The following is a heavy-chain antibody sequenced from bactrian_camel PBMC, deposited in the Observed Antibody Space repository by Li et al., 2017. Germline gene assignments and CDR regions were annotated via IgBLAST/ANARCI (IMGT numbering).Heavy chain of an antibody. CDR1: GGTIGASC. D-gene: IGHD1*01. V-gene: IGHV3S53*01. Sequence: QVQLVESGGGSVQAGGSLRISCVASGGTIGASCMGWFRQAPGKEREFVARIASDGRATYADSVKGRFTISQDNAKNTVYLQMNSLKPEDTAMYYCAARGPYCYTKLSVRDFTYWGQGVCELEVLGPEDPGHRL. CDR3: AARGPYCYTKLSVRDFTYWGQGVCELEV. J-gene: IGHJ4*01. CDR2: IASDGRA.